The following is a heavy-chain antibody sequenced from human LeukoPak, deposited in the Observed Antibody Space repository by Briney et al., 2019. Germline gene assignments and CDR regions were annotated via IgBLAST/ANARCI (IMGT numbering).Heavy chain of an antibody. CDR1: GFIFSDQN. Sequence: GGSLRLPCAASGFIFSDQNMNWVRQAPGKGLEWVSSISRTSNYIYYADSVKGRFTISRDNAKNSLYLQMNSLRAEDTAVYYCARGGRNLYYYGMDVWGQGTTVTVSS. CDR2: ISRTSNYI. CDR3: ARGGRNLYYYGMDV. V-gene: IGHV3-21*01. D-gene: IGHD2-15*01. J-gene: IGHJ6*02.